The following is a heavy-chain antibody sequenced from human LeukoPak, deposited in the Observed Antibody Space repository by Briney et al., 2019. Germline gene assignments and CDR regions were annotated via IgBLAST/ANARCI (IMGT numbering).Heavy chain of an antibody. J-gene: IGHJ5*02. Sequence: GGSLRLSCAASGFTFSSYWMSWVRQAPGKGLQWVANIKYDGSERYYVDSVKGRFTISRDNAEKSLYLQMNSLRAEDTALYYCARDIVAVAGNWFDPWGQGTLVTVSS. D-gene: IGHD6-19*01. CDR3: ARDIVAVAGNWFDP. CDR2: IKYDGSER. V-gene: IGHV3-7*01. CDR1: GFTFSSYW.